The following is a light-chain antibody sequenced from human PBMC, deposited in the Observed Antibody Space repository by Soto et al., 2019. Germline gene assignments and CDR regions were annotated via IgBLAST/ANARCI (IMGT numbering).Light chain of an antibody. Sequence: EILLTQSPGTLSFSPGERATLSCRASHTISSDYLAWYQQKPGQAPRLLIFGAATRAADIPDRFSGSGSGTDFTLTISRLEPADFAVYFCQRYGSSPLITFGQGTRLEIK. CDR2: GAA. V-gene: IGKV3-20*01. CDR3: QRYGSSPLIT. J-gene: IGKJ5*01. CDR1: HTISSDY.